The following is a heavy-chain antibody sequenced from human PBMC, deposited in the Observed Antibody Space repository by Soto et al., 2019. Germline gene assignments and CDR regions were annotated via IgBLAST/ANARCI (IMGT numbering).Heavy chain of an antibody. D-gene: IGHD1-26*01. CDR3: AKEGSPKVSRWDDY. CDR1: GFTFSDYG. Sequence: QVQLAESGGGVVQPGGSLRLSCAASGFTFSDYGIDWIRQAPGKGLEWVAVISHEGGTQYYADSVRGRFTVSRDNSKNILYLQMDSLRPEDTAVYFCAKEGSPKVSRWDDYWGQGTQVTVSS. J-gene: IGHJ4*02. CDR2: ISHEGGTQ. V-gene: IGHV3-30*18.